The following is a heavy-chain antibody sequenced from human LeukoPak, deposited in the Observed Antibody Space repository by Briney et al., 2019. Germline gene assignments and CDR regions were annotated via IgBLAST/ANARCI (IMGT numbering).Heavy chain of an antibody. D-gene: IGHD3-10*01. Sequence: SETLSLTCTVSGGSISSYYWSWIRQPPGKGLEWIGYIYYSGSTNYHPSLKSRVTISVDTSKNQFSVKLSSVTAADTAVYYCARSKVLLWFGELLGNAFEIWGQGTMVTVSS. CDR1: GGSISSYY. J-gene: IGHJ3*02. CDR3: ARSKVLLWFGELLGNAFEI. V-gene: IGHV4-59*01. CDR2: IYYSGST.